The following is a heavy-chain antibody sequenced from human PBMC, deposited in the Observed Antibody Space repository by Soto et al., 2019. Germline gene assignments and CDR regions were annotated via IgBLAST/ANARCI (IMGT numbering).Heavy chain of an antibody. CDR3: ARCYCSVGSCYTCWHFDL. D-gene: IGHD2-15*01. J-gene: IGHJ2*01. V-gene: IGHV1-18*01. CDR2: IGPYEGVT. CDR1: GYSFNDYG. Sequence: QVPLEQSGAEVKKPGASVRVSCKASGYSFNDYGMSWVRQAPGQGLEWTGWIGPYEGVTNHAQTFQGRVTMTVDTSTTTADMELRSLRSDDTAIYYCARCYCSVGSCYTCWHFDLWGPGTLVTVTA.